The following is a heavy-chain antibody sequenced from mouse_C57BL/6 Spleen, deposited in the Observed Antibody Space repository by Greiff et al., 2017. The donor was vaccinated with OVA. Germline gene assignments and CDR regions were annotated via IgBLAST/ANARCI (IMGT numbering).Heavy chain of an antibody. J-gene: IGHJ2*01. CDR1: GYSITSGYY. CDR3: AREGFDY. V-gene: IGHV3-6*01. CDR2: ISYDGSN. Sequence: EVQLVESGPGLVKPSQSLSLTCSVTGYSITSGYYWNWIRQFPGNQLEWMGYISYDGSNNYNPSLKNRISITRDTSKNQFFLKLNSVTTEDTATYCCAREGFDYWGQGTTLTVAS.